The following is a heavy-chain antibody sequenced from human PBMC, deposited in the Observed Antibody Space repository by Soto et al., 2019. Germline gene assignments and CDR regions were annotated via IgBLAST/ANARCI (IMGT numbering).Heavy chain of an antibody. V-gene: IGHV3-7*01. CDR2: IKQDGSEK. CDR1: GFTFSSYW. D-gene: IGHD2-2*01. Sequence: GGSLRLSCAAPGFTFSSYWMSWVRQAPGKGLEWVANIKQDGSEKYYVDSVKGRFTISRDNAKNSLYLQMNSLRAEDTAVYYCARASRIVVPAAMGYYYYYYMDVWGKGTTVTVSS. J-gene: IGHJ6*03. CDR3: ARASRIVVPAAMGYYYYYYMDV.